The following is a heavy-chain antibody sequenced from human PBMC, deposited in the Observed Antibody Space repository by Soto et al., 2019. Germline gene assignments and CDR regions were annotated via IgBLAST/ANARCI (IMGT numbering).Heavy chain of an antibody. CDR3: AKDRGALRWTEEHYYLDY. V-gene: IGHV3-30*18. J-gene: IGHJ4*02. CDR1: GFTFSSYG. CDR2: ISYDGKKI. D-gene: IGHD4-17*01. Sequence: PGGSLRLSCAASGFTFSSYGTHWVRQAPGKGLEWVALISYDGKKIYYVDAVRGRFTISRDNSMNTLYLETNSLRAEDTAVYYCAKDRGALRWTEEHYYLDYWGQGILVTVSS.